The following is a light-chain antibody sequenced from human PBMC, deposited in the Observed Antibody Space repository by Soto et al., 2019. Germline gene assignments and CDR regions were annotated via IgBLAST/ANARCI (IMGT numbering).Light chain of an antibody. J-gene: IGLJ3*02. CDR2: GNN. Sequence: QSVLTQPPSMSGAPGQRVTISCTGSSSNIGAGYDVHWYQHLPGTAPKLLLFGNNNRPSGVPDRFSGSKSGNTASLTISGLQAEDEADYYCSSYTSSNTLMFGGGTKLTVL. V-gene: IGLV1-40*01. CDR3: SSYTSSNTLM. CDR1: SSNIGAGYD.